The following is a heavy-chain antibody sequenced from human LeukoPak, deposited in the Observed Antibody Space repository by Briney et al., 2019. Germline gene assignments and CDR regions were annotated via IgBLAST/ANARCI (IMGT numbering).Heavy chain of an antibody. Sequence: PSETLSLTCTVSGGSISSYYWSWIRQPPGKGLEWIGYIYYSGSTNYNPSLKSRDSLSVDTSKSQFSLRLSSVTAADTAVYYCASSSGRGAFDIWGQGTMVTVSS. CDR3: ASSSGRGAFDI. CDR2: IYYSGST. CDR1: GGSISSYY. V-gene: IGHV4-59*12. J-gene: IGHJ3*02. D-gene: IGHD6-19*01.